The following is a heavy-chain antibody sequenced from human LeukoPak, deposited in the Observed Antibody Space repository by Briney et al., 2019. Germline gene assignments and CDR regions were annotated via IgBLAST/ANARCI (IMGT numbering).Heavy chain of an antibody. CDR3: ARWGSITTARFDY. D-gene: IGHD3-16*01. J-gene: IGHJ4*02. Sequence: AETLSLPCTVSGHSISSYYWSWIRQPPGEGLEWIGYIYYSGSTNYNPSLKSRVPISVDKPKNQLPLELSSVTAADTAVYYCARWGSITTARFDYWGQGTLVTVSS. CDR1: GHSISSYY. CDR2: IYYSGST. V-gene: IGHV4-59*01.